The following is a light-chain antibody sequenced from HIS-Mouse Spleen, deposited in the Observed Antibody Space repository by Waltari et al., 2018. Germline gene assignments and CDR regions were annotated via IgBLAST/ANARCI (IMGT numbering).Light chain of an antibody. CDR2: SIN. V-gene: IGLV1-44*01. CDR1: SSNIGSNT. J-gene: IGLJ3*02. Sequence: QSVLTQPPSASGTPGQRVTISCSGSSSNIGSNTVNWYQQPPGTAPKLLICSINPRASGVPDRFSGSKSGTSVSLAISGRTSEDEADYYCEAWDDSLNAPVFGGGTKLTV. CDR3: EAWDDSLNAPV.